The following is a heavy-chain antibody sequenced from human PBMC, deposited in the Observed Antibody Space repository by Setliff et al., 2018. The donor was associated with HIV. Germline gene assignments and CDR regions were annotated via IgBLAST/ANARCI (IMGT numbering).Heavy chain of an antibody. V-gene: IGHV4-39*01. CDR1: GGSISSCSYY. CDR2: IYYSGST. CDR3: PSEDSTEDYGLGSYGP. D-gene: IGHD3-10*01. Sequence: SETLSLTCTVSGGSISSCSYYWGGIRQPPGKGLEWIGNIYYSGSTYYNSALKSRDTISVDTSENQFSLRLNSLTAADTAVYYCPSEDSTEDYGLGSYGPWCPGTLVTVSS. J-gene: IGHJ5*02.